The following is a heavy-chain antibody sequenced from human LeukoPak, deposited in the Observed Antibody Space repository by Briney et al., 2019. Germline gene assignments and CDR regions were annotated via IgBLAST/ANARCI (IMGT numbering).Heavy chain of an antibody. Sequence: SETLSLTCAVSGGSFSGYYWSWIRQPPGKGLEWIGEINHSGSTNYNPSLKSRVTISVDTSKNQFSLKLSSVTAADTAVYYCARDRSSWYGYFDYWGQGTLVTVSS. CDR2: INHSGST. J-gene: IGHJ4*02. CDR1: GGSFSGYY. CDR3: ARDRSSWYGYFDY. V-gene: IGHV4-34*01. D-gene: IGHD6-13*01.